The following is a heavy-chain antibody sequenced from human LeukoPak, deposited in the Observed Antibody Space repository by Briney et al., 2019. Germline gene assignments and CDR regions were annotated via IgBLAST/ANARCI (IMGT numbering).Heavy chain of an antibody. D-gene: IGHD2-21*02. Sequence: ASVKVSCKASGYTFTNYYMHWVRLAPGQGLEWMAIINPSGTSTNYAQKFQGRVIMTRDMSTSTVYMELSSLRSEDTAVYYCARENGAYCGGDCFPDYFDFWGQGTLVTVSS. CDR3: ARENGAYCGGDCFPDYFDF. CDR2: INPSGTST. J-gene: IGHJ4*02. V-gene: IGHV1-46*01. CDR1: GYTFTNYY.